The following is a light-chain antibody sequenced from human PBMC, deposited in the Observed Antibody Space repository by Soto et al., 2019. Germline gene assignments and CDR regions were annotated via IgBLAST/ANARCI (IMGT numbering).Light chain of an antibody. CDR3: QQYGISPPYT. J-gene: IGKJ2*01. CDR2: GAS. Sequence: EIVLTQSPGTLSLSPGEGATLSCRASQSIASNYLAWYQQKPGQTPRLLIYGASSRATDIPDRVSGSGSGTDFTLTISSLEPEDFAVYYCQQYGISPPYTFGQGTKLEIK. V-gene: IGKV3-20*01. CDR1: QSIASNY.